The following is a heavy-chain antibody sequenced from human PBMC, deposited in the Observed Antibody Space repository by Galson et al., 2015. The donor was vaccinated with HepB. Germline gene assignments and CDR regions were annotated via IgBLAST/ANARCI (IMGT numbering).Heavy chain of an antibody. V-gene: IGHV3-43*01. CDR1: GSTFDDYA. CDR3: AKSYGAYHYGLDV. D-gene: IGHD4-17*01. CDR2: ITWDGGKI. J-gene: IGHJ6*02. Sequence: LRLSCAASGSTFDDYAMHWVRQAPGKGLEWVSLITWDGGKIYYADSVRGRFTISRDNSKNSLYLQMNTLRTGDAALYYCAKSYGAYHYGLDVWGQGTPVTVSS.